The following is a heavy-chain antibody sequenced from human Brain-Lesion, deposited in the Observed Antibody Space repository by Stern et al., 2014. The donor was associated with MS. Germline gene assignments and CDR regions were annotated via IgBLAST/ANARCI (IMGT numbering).Heavy chain of an antibody. D-gene: IGHD5-12*01. V-gene: IGHV2-70*01. CDR1: GFSLSTHGMG. CDR2: VDWDDEK. CDR3: ARMRYSGDYFIDY. Sequence: ESGPALVKPTPSLKLSCTFSGFSLSTHGMGVTWIRHPPGIELVGRALVDWDDEKYYSTSLKTRLSIFKDTSKNQVVLTMTNMDPVDTATYYCARMRYSGDYFIDYWGQGTLVTVSS. J-gene: IGHJ4*02.